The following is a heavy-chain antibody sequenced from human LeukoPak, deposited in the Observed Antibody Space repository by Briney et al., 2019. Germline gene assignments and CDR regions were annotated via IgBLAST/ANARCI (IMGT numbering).Heavy chain of an antibody. CDR3: ARGSRGAFDI. J-gene: IGHJ3*02. CDR2: MRLDGGDK. D-gene: IGHD6-19*01. Sequence: PGGSLRLSCAASRFAFSSYWMSWVRQAPGKGLEWVANMRLDGGDKYYVGSVKGRFTISGDNAKNSLYLQMNSLRADDTAVYYCARGSRGAFDIWGQGTMVTVSS. V-gene: IGHV3-7*01. CDR1: RFAFSSYW.